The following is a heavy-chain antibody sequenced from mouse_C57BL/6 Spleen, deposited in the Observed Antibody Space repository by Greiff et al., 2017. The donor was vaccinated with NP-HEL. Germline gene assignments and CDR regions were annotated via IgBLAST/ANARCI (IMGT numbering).Heavy chain of an antibody. J-gene: IGHJ2*01. CDR1: GYTFTNYW. D-gene: IGHD3-1*01. Sequence: VQLQQSGAELVRPGTSVKMSCKASGYTFTNYWIGWAKQRPGHGLEWIGDIYPGGGYTNYNEKFKGKATLTADKSSSTAYMQFSSLTSEDSAIYYCARSGSTFFDYWGQGTTLTVSS. CDR2: IYPGGGYT. CDR3: ARSGSTFFDY. V-gene: IGHV1-63*01.